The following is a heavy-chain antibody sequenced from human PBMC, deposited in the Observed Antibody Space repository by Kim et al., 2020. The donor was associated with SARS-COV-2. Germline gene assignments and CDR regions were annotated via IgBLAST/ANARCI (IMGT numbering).Heavy chain of an antibody. J-gene: IGHJ6*02. CDR2: ISYDGSNK. D-gene: IGHD3-22*01. V-gene: IGHV3-30*18. Sequence: GGSLRLSCAASGFTFSSYGMHWVRQAPGKGLEWVAVISYDGSNKYYADSVKCRFTISRDNSKNTLYLQMNSLRAEDTAVYYCAKHGDSSGSLNYYYGMDVWGQGTTVTVSS. CDR3: AKHGDSSGSLNYYYGMDV. CDR1: GFTFSSYG.